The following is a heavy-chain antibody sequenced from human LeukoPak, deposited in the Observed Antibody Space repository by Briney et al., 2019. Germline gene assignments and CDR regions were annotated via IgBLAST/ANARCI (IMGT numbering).Heavy chain of an antibody. Sequence: SETLSLTCTVSGGSISSSSYYWGWICQPPGKGLEWIGSIYYSGSTYYNPSLKSRVTISVDTSKNQFSLKLSSVTAADTAVYYCARVDYYYYYMDVWGKGTTVTVSS. CDR2: IYYSGST. V-gene: IGHV4-39*07. J-gene: IGHJ6*03. CDR1: GGSISSSSYY. CDR3: ARVDYYYYYMDV.